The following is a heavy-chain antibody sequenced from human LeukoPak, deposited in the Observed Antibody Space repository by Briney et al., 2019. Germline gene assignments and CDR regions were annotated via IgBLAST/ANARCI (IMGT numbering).Heavy chain of an antibody. CDR2: MDPSSGNT. D-gene: IGHD6-13*01. CDR3: ARTNKGSSNCDY. Sequence: ASVKVSCQASGYTFTNYDINWVRQATGQGLEWMGWMDPSSGNTGCGEKFQGRITMTRDTPINTAYMKLSSLRSEDSAVYYCARTNKGSSNCDYWGQGTLVTVSS. J-gene: IGHJ4*02. CDR1: GYTFTNYD. V-gene: IGHV1-8*02.